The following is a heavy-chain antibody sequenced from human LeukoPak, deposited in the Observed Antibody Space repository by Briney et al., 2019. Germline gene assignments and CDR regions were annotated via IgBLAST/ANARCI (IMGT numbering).Heavy chain of an antibody. D-gene: IGHD3-10*01. Sequence: GGSLRLSCAASGFTFSSYSMNWVRQAPGKGLXXXXSISSSSSYIYYADSVKGRFAISRDNAKNSLYLQMNSLRAEDTAVYYCARDHLYGSGSYYNPYWFDPWGQGTLVTVSS. J-gene: IGHJ5*02. CDR3: ARDHLYGSGSYYNPYWFDP. CDR1: GFTFSSYS. V-gene: IGHV3-21*01. CDR2: ISSSSSYI.